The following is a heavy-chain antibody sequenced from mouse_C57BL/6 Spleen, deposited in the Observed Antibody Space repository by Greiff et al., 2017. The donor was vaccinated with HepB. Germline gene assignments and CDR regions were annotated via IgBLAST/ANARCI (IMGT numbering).Heavy chain of an antibody. CDR2: IDPSDSYT. CDR3: ARGIYYGSRPFDY. Sequence: QVQLQQPGAELVMPGASVKLSCKASGYTFTSYWMHWVKQRPGQGLEWIGEIDPSDSYTNYNQKFKGKSTLTVDKSSSTAYMKLSSLTSEDSAVYYCARGIYYGSRPFDYWGQGTTLTVSS. V-gene: IGHV1-69*01. J-gene: IGHJ2*01. CDR1: GYTFTSYW. D-gene: IGHD1-1*01.